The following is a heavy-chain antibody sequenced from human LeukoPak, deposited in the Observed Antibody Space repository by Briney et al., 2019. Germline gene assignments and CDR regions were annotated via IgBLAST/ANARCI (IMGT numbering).Heavy chain of an antibody. CDR3: ARDPQRWQQLPHYWYFDL. Sequence: GGSLRLSCATSGSIFTTYGIHWVRQAPGKGLEWVAVISYDGSNEFYSDSVKGRFTMSRDKSKNTLYLQMNGLRSDDTAVYYCARDPQRWQQLPHYWYFDLCGRGTLVVVSS. J-gene: IGHJ2*01. V-gene: IGHV3-30*03. D-gene: IGHD5-24*01. CDR2: ISYDGSNE. CDR1: GSIFTTYG.